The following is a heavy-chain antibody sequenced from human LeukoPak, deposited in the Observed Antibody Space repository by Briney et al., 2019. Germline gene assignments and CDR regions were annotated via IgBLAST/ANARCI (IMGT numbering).Heavy chain of an antibody. J-gene: IGHJ4*02. CDR2: IYYSGST. D-gene: IGHD5-12*01. CDR1: GGSISSYY. V-gene: IGHV4-59*08. CDR3: ARLGSGYDPWDY. Sequence: SETLSLTCTVSGGSISSYYWSWIRQPPGKGLEWIGNIYYSGSTNYNPSLKSRVTISVDTSKNQFSLKLSSVTAADTAVYYCARLGSGYDPWDYWGQGTLVTVSS.